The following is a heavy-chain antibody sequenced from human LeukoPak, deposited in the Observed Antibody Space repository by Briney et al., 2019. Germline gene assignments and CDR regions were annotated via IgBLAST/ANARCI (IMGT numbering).Heavy chain of an antibody. V-gene: IGHV3-7*03. J-gene: IGHJ4*02. CDR2: IKEDGTRK. D-gene: IGHD1-26*01. Sequence: GGSLRLSCAASGFTFSSHWMTWVRQAPGKGLEWVANIKEDGTRKNYMDSVKGRFTITRDNAENSLYLQMNSLRVEDTAVYYCAARSSGNPYFWGQGTLVTVSS. CDR3: AARSSGNPYF. CDR1: GFTFSSHW.